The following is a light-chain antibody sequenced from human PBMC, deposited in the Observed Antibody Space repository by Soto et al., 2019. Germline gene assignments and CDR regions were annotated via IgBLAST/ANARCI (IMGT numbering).Light chain of an antibody. CDR2: EVS. CDR3: SSYKRSTTHVV. V-gene: IGLV2-14*01. CDR1: SSDVGGYDY. Sequence: QSALTQPASVSGSPGQSITISCTGTSSDVGGYDYVSWYQQYPGKAPKFIIYEVSNRPSGVSNRFSGSKSGNTASLTISGRQAEDDADYYCSSYKRSTTHVVFGGGTKLTVL. J-gene: IGLJ2*01.